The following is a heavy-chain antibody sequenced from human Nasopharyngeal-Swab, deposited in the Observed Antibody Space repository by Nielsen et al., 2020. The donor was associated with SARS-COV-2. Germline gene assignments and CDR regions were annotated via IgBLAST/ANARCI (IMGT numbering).Heavy chain of an antibody. CDR2: ISSSGSTI. Sequence: WIRQPPGKGLEWVSYISSSGSTIYYADSVKGRFTISRDNAKNSLYLQMNSLRAEDTAVYYCARRLGRLRWSKDGMDVWAQGTTVTVSS. CDR3: ARRLGRLRWSKDGMDV. V-gene: IGHV3-11*04. D-gene: IGHD4-23*01. J-gene: IGHJ6*02.